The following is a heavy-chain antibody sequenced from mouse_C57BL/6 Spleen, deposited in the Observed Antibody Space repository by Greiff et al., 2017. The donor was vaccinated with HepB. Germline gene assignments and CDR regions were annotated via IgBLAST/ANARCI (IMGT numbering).Heavy chain of an antibody. CDR3: AGTGQAWFAY. D-gene: IGHD4-1*01. Sequence: QVHVKQPGAELVKPGASVKLSCKASGYTFTSYWMQWVKQRPGQGLEWIGEIDPSDSYTNYNQKFKGKATLTVDTSSSTAYMQLSSLTSEDSAVYYCAGTGQAWFAYWGQGTLVTVSA. V-gene: IGHV1-50*01. CDR1: GYTFTSYW. CDR2: IDPSDSYT. J-gene: IGHJ3*01.